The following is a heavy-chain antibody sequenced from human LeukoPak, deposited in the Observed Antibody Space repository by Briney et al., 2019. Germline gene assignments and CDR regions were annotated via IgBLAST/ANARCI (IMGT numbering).Heavy chain of an antibody. V-gene: IGHV4-39*07. CDR3: ARDEPYGSGSLKN. CDR2: IYYSAST. CDR1: GGPISSSSYY. J-gene: IGHJ3*01. D-gene: IGHD3-10*01. Sequence: SETLSLTCTVSGGPISSSSYYWGWIRQPPGKGREWIGSIYYSASTYYNPSLKSRVTISVDTSKNQFSLKLSSVTAADTAVYYCARDEPYGSGSLKNWGQGTMVTVSS.